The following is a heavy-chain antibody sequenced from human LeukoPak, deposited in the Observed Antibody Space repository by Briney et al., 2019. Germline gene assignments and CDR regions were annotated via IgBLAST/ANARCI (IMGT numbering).Heavy chain of an antibody. CDR3: ASPFGSIAAAGTGTFDY. V-gene: IGHV1-69*04. CDR2: IIPILGIA. CDR1: LGIFSSYA. Sequence: SVKVSCKASLGIFSSYAISWVRQAPGQGLEWMGRIIPILGIANYAQKFQGRVTITADKSTSTAYMELSSLRSEDTAVYYCASPFGSIAAAGTGTFDYWGQGTLVTVSS. J-gene: IGHJ4*02. D-gene: IGHD6-13*01.